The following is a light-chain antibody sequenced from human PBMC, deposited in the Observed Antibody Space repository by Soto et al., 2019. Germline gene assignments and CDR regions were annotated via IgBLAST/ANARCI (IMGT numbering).Light chain of an antibody. CDR2: GAS. V-gene: IGKV1-39*01. Sequence: DIQMTQSPSSLSASVGDRVTITCRASQSISTLLHWYQQKPGKAPSLLIYGASTLHTGVPSRFSGSGSGTDFTLTINSLQPEDFATYYCQQSYSTPRSFAQGTNLEIK. J-gene: IGKJ2*01. CDR3: QQSYSTPRS. CDR1: QSISTL.